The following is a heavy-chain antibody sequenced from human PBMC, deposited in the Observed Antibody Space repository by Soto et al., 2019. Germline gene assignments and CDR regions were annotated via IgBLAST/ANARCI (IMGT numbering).Heavy chain of an antibody. Sequence: SLRLSCAASGFTFSSYAMHWVRQAPGKGLEWVALISYDGSDKDYADSVKGRFTISRDNSRNTLFLQMNSLRAEDTAVYYCARDYYKYYDSSGYYRSPAHWGQGTLVTVSS. CDR3: ARDYYKYYDSSGYYRSPAH. V-gene: IGHV3-30-3*01. D-gene: IGHD3-22*01. CDR2: ISYDGSDK. CDR1: GFTFSSYA. J-gene: IGHJ4*02.